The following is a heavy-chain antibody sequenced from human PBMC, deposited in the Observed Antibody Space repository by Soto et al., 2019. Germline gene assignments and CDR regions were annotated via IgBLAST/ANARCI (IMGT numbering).Heavy chain of an antibody. Sequence: GGSLRLSCAASGFTFDDYAMHWVRQAPGKGLEWVSGISWNSGSIGYADSVKGRFTISRDNAKNSLYLQMNSLRAEDTALYYCAKGGSGYYKSTAYYYMDVWGKGTTVTVSS. CDR1: GFTFDDYA. V-gene: IGHV3-9*01. CDR3: AKGGSGYYKSTAYYYMDV. D-gene: IGHD3-3*01. CDR2: ISWNSGSI. J-gene: IGHJ6*03.